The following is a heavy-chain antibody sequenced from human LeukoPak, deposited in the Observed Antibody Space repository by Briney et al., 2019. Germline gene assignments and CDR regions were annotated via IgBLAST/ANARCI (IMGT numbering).Heavy chain of an antibody. CDR1: GFTFTSYV. J-gene: IGHJ5*02. Sequence: GGSLRLSCAASGFTFTSYVMSWVPQAPGEGLEWVSAISGSGGSTYYADSVKGRVTISRDNSKNTLYLQMNSLRAEDTAVYYCAREETGYPNWFDPWGQGTLVTVSS. CDR2: ISGSGGST. D-gene: IGHD3-9*01. CDR3: AREETGYPNWFDP. V-gene: IGHV3-23*01.